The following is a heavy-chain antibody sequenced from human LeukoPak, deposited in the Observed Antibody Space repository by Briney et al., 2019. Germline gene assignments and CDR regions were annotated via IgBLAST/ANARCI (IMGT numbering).Heavy chain of an antibody. CDR2: IYSGGST. CDR3: ARVDYGDYGRTWFDP. D-gene: IGHD4-17*01. V-gene: IGHV3-NL1*01. CDR1: GFTFSSYG. J-gene: IGHJ5*02. Sequence: PGRSLRLSCAASGFTFSSYGMHWVRQAPGKGLEWVSVIYSGGSTYYADSVKGRFTISRDNAKNSLYLQMNSLRAEDTAVYYCARVDYGDYGRTWFDPWGQGTLVTVSS.